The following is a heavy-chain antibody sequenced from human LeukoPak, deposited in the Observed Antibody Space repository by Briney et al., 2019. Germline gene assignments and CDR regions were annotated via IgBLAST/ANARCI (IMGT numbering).Heavy chain of an antibody. CDR3: ARDDGSGSYRFDY. CDR1: GYTFTNNG. D-gene: IGHD3-10*01. V-gene: IGHV1-18*04. CDR2: ISAYNDKT. J-gene: IGHJ4*02. Sequence: ASVTVSCKASGYTFTNNGISWVRQAPGQGFEWMGWISAYNDKTNYAQKLQDRVTMTTDTSTRTAYMELRSLRSDDTAVYYCARDDGSGSYRFDYWGQGTLVTVSS.